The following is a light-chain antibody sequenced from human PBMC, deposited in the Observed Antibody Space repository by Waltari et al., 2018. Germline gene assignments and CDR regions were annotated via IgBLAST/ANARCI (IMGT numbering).Light chain of an antibody. J-gene: IGKJ1*01. CDR3: GQGTHWPPWT. CDR2: KVS. Sequence: DVVMTQSPLSLPITPGQPASISCRSSQSLVPGDGTTNLSWYQQNPGPPPRPLIYKVSNRDSGVPDRFSGSGAGTDFTLKISRVEAEDVGVDYCGQGTHWPPWTFGQGTKVEIK. CDR1: QSLVPGDGTTN. V-gene: IGKV2-30*02.